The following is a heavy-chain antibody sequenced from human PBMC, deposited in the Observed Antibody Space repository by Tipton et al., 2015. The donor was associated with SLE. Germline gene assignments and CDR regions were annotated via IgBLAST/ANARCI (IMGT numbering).Heavy chain of an antibody. CDR3: ARGPHYYDSSGGAFDI. V-gene: IGHV3-21*03. CDR1: GESSSVFY. CDR2: ISSSSSYI. Sequence: AGLVKPSETLSLTCDVYGESSSVFYWAWIRQTPGKGLEWVSSISSSSSYIYYADSVKGRFTISRDNAKNSLYLQMNSLRAEDTAVYYCARGPHYYDSSGGAFDIWGQGTMVTVSS. D-gene: IGHD3-22*01. J-gene: IGHJ3*02.